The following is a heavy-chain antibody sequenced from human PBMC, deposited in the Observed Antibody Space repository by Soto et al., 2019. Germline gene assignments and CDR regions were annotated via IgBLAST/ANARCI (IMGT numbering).Heavy chain of an antibody. CDR3: ARVEAVAGIYNYHGLDV. D-gene: IGHD6-19*01. CDR2: IVPIFGTT. J-gene: IGHJ6*02. Sequence: QVQLVQSGAALKKPGSSVKVSSKASGGTFSNYAISWVRLAPGQGLEWMGGIVPIFGTTFYTRKFQDRATIIADDSTTTAYLELSSLRSEDTAIYYCARVEAVAGIYNYHGLDVWGQGTAVSVSS. V-gene: IGHV1-69*12. CDR1: GGTFSNYA.